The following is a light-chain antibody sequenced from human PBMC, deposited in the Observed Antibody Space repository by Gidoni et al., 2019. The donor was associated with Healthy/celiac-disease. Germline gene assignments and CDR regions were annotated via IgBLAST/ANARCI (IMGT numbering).Light chain of an antibody. CDR3: QQRSNS. J-gene: IGKJ4*01. V-gene: IGKV3-11*01. CDR2: DAS. Sequence: EIVLTQSPATLSLSPGERTTLSCRASQSVSSYLAWYQQKPGQAPRLLIYDASNRATDIPARFSGSGSGTDFTLTISGLEPEDFAVYYCQQRSNSFGGGTKVEIK. CDR1: QSVSSY.